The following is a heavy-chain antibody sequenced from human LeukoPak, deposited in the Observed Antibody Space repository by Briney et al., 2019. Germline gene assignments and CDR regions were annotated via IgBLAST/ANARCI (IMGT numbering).Heavy chain of an antibody. Sequence: GGSLRLSCAASGFTFSSYGMHWVRQAPGKGLEWVAFIRYDGSNKYYADSVKGRFTISRDNSKNTLYLQMNSLRAEDTAVYYCAKKSGADWAVAGTGYFDYWGQGTLVTVSS. D-gene: IGHD6-19*01. CDR2: IRYDGSNK. CDR3: AKKSGADWAVAGTGYFDY. CDR1: GFTFSSYG. J-gene: IGHJ4*02. V-gene: IGHV3-30*02.